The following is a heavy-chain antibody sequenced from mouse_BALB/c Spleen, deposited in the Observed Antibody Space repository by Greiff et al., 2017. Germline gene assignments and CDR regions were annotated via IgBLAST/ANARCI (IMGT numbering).Heavy chain of an antibody. CDR2: ISYDGSN. Sequence: QLKESGPGLVKPSQSLSLTCSVTGYSITSGYYWNWIRQFPGNKLEWMGYISYDGSNNYNPSLKNRISITRDTSKNQFFLKLNSVTTEDTATYYCARGSYWGQGTLVTVSA. CDR1: GYSITSGYY. V-gene: IGHV3-6*02. J-gene: IGHJ3*01. CDR3: ARGSY.